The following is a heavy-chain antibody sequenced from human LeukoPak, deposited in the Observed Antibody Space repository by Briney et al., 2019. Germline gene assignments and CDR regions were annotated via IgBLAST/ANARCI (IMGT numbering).Heavy chain of an antibody. J-gene: IGHJ4*02. V-gene: IGHV1-2*02. D-gene: IGHD2-2*01. CDR3: ARENCSSNSCENRLDS. CDR2: INPNSGGT. Sequence: ASVKVSCKASGYTFTGYYMHWVRQAPGQRLEWMGWINPNSGGTNYAQKFQGRVTMTRDTSISTAYMELSRLRSHDTAVYYCARENCSSNSCENRLDSWGQGALVTVSS. CDR1: GYTFTGYY.